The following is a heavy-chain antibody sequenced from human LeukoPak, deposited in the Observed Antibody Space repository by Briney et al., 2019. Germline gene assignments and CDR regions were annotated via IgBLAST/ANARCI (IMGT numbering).Heavy chain of an antibody. Sequence: GSSVKVSCKAPGGTFSSYAISWVRQAPGQGLEWMGGIIPIFGTANYAQKFQGRVTITADESTSTAYMELSSLRSEDTAVYYCARDPMGSGGSPEGYYYYMDVWGKGTTVTISS. V-gene: IGHV1-69*01. D-gene: IGHD2-15*01. CDR1: GGTFSSYA. J-gene: IGHJ6*03. CDR3: ARDPMGSGGSPEGYYYYMDV. CDR2: IIPIFGTA.